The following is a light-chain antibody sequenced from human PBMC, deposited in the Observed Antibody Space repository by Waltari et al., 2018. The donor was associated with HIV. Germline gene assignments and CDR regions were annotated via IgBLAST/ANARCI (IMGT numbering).Light chain of an antibody. CDR2: EVS. CDR3: CSFAASTALL. J-gene: IGLJ2*01. V-gene: IGLV2-23*02. Sequence: QSALTQPASVSGSPGQSITISCTGPTSHIGSYAFVSWYQQHPGKPPNLIIFEVSERPSGVSDRFSGSKSGNTASLTISELQPDDEADYYCCSFAASTALLFGGRTRLTVL. CDR1: TSHIGSYAF.